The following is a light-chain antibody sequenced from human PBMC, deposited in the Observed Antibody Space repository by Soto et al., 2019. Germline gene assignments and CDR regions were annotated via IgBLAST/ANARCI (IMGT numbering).Light chain of an antibody. Sequence: DIQITQSPSSLSASVGDRVTITCRASQSINSYLNWYQQKPGKAPKLLIYGASTRATGIPGRFSGSGSGTEFTLTISSLQSEDFAVYYCQQYDDWPSFGQRTKVDIK. CDR1: QSINSY. CDR3: QQYDDWPS. CDR2: GAS. V-gene: IGKV1-39*01. J-gene: IGKJ1*01.